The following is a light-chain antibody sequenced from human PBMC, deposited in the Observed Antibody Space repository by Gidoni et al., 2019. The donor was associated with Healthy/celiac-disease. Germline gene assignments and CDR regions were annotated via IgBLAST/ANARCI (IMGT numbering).Light chain of an antibody. Sequence: AIQLTHSPSSLSASVGDRVTITCRASQGISSALAWYQQKPGKAPKLLIYDASSLESGVPSRFSGSGSGTDFTLTISSLQPEDFATYYCQQFNSYPPYTFGQGTKLEIK. CDR3: QQFNSYPPYT. V-gene: IGKV1-13*02. J-gene: IGKJ2*01. CDR1: QGISSA. CDR2: DAS.